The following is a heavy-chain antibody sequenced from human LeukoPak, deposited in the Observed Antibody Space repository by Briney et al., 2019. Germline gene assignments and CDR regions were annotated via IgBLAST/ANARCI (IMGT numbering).Heavy chain of an antibody. V-gene: IGHV4-34*01. J-gene: IGHJ5*02. CDR3: APGGYCSCGSCPAGWFDP. Sequence: SETLSLTCAVYGGSFSGYYWSWIRQPPGKGLEWIGEINHSGSTNYNPSLKSQVTISVDTSKNQFSLKLSSVTAADTAVYYCAPGGYCSCGSCPAGWFDPWGQGTLVTVSS. CDR2: INHSGST. D-gene: IGHD2-15*01. CDR1: GGSFSGYY.